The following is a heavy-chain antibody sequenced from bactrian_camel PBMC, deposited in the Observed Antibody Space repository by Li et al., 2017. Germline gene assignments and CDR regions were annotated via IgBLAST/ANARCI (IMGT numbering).Heavy chain of an antibody. CDR2: IYTDEGNP. CDR1: GFNCRLSC. Sequence: DVQLVESGGGSLQAGGSLRLSCVGSGFNCRLSCMAWFRQAPGKEREGIAQIYTDEGNPYYAESVKGRFTISHDKTNVYLQMNNLKPEDTAMYYCAASRGVASFSAMTYAYWGQGTQVTVS. D-gene: IGHD1*01. CDR3: AASRGVASFSAMTYAY. V-gene: IGHV3S40*01. J-gene: IGHJ4*01.